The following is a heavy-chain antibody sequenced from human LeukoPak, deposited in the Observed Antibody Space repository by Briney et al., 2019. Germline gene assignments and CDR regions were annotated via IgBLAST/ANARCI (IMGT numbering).Heavy chain of an antibody. CDR3: XXDRGRYYDSSGYYWGYYFDS. V-gene: IGHV3-23*01. Sequence: GGSLRLSCAASGFTFSSYAMSWVRQAPGKGLEWVSTISGGGGSTHYADSVMGRFTISRDNSKNTLYLEMSSLRAEDTAVYYXXXDRGRYYDSSGYYWGYYFDSWGQGILVTVST. D-gene: IGHD3-22*01. CDR1: GFTFSSYA. CDR2: ISGGGGST. J-gene: IGHJ4*02.